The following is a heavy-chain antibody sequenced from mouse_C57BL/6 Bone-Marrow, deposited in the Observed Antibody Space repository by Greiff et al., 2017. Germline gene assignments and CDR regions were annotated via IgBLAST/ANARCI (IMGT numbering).Heavy chain of an antibody. CDR2: INPSSGYT. CDR1: GYTFTSYW. Sequence: QVQLQQSGAELAKPGASVKLSCKASGYTFTSYWMHWVKQRPGQGLEWIGYINPSSGYTKYNQKLKDKATLTADNYSSTAYMKMSSRTYEDSAVYCCARREYDYDDAMDYWGQGTSVTVSS. V-gene: IGHV1-7*01. J-gene: IGHJ4*01. CDR3: ARREYDYDDAMDY. D-gene: IGHD2-4*01.